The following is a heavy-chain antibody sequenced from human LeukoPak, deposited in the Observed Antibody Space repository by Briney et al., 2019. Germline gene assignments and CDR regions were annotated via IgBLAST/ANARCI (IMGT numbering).Heavy chain of an antibody. CDR1: GYDFNYYA. CDR3: GREDCSNVRCYGASDA. V-gene: IGHV3-69-1*01. D-gene: IGHD2-8*01. Sequence: PGGSLRLSCVASGYDFNYYAMTWVRQAPGKGLEWVPSISVRNNKYYADSVKGRFTVSRDSARNSLYLQMNSLRGEDTAVYYCGREDCSNVRCYGASDAWGQGTLVTVSS. CDR2: ISVRNNK. J-gene: IGHJ5*02.